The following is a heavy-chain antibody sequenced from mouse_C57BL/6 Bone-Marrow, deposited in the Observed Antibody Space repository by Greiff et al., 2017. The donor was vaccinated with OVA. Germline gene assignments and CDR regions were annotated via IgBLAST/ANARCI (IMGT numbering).Heavy chain of an antibody. V-gene: IGHV3-8*01. CDR1: GYSITSDY. CDR3: ARFHYDHDYAMDY. D-gene: IGHD1-2*01. CDR2: ISYSGST. Sequence: EVQRVESGPGLAKPSQTLSLTCSVTGYSITSDYWNWIRKFPGNKLEYMGYISYSGSTNYNPSLKSRISITRDTSTNQYYLQLHSVTTEDTATYDCARFHYDHDYAMDYWGQGTSVTVSS. J-gene: IGHJ4*01.